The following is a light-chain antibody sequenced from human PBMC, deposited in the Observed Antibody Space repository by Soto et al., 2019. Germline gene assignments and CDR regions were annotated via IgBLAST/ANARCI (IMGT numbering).Light chain of an antibody. CDR1: QSISSY. CDR2: AAY. J-gene: IGKJ2*01. CDR3: QQRDSTPNT. Sequence: DIQMPQSPSSLSASVGDRVTITCRASQSISSYLNWYQQKPGKASKLLIYAAYSLQSGVPSRFSGSGAGTDFTLTISSLQPEDFATYYCQQRDSTPNTFGQVNKLEIK. V-gene: IGKV1-39*01.